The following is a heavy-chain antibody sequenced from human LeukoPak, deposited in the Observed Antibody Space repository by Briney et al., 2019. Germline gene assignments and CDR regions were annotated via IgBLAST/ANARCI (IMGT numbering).Heavy chain of an antibody. CDR2: IYPRDGST. V-gene: IGHV1-46*01. Sequence: GASVKVSCKASGYTFTSNYIHWVRQAPGQGLEWMGMIYPRDGSTSYAQKFQGRVPVTRATSTSTVHMELSGLRSEDTAVYYCARDQEGFDYWGQGTLVTVSS. J-gene: IGHJ4*02. CDR1: GYTFTSNY. CDR3: ARDQEGFDY.